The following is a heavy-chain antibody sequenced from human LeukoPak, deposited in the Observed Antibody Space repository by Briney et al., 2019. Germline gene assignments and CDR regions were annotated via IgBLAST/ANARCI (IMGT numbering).Heavy chain of an antibody. V-gene: IGHV1-2*02. D-gene: IGHD3-3*01. CDR3: ARTYYDFWSGYYSSGDNDY. Sequence: ASVKVSCKASGYTFTGYYMHWVRQAPGQVLEWMGWINPNSGGTNYAQKFQGRVTMTRDTSISTAYMELSRLRSDDTAVYYCARTYYDFWSGYYSSGDNDYWGQGTLVTVSS. CDR1: GYTFTGYY. CDR2: INPNSGGT. J-gene: IGHJ4*02.